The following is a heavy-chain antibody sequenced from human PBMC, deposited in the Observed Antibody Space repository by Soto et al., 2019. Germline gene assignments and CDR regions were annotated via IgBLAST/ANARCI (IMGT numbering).Heavy chain of an antibody. V-gene: IGHV3-23*01. CDR3: AKRPTSTGFGDPFDI. Sequence: GGSLRLSCAASGFTFSTYAMSWVRQAPGKGLEWVSTISSSGGNTYYTDSVKGRFTISRDNSKNTLYLQMNSLRAEDTAIYYCAKRPTSTGFGDPFDIWGQGTMVTVSS. CDR1: GFTFSTYA. D-gene: IGHD3-10*01. J-gene: IGHJ3*02. CDR2: ISSSGGNT.